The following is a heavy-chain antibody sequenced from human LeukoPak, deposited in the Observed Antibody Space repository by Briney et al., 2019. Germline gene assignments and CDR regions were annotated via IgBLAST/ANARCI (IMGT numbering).Heavy chain of an antibody. CDR1: GYSFTSQD. CDR2: INPGNGNT. J-gene: IGHJ4*02. D-gene: IGHD2-2*02. Sequence: ASVKVSCKTSGYSFTSQDMHWVRQAPGQSLEWMGCINPGNGNTKYSQEFQGRVTITRDTSATTAYMELSSLRSDDMAVYYCTLYNYWGQGTLVTVSS. V-gene: IGHV1-3*03. CDR3: TLYNY.